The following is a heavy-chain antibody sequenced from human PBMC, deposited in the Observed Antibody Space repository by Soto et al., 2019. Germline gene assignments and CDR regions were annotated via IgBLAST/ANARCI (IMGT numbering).Heavy chain of an antibody. CDR2: ISSSSSTI. V-gene: IGHV3-48*01. J-gene: IGHJ4*02. CDR3: ARDLNYGRFDD. CDR1: GFTFSSYS. Sequence: EVQLVESGGGLVQPGGSLRISCAASGFTFSSYSMNWVRQAPGKGLEWVSYISSSSSTIYYADSVKDRFTISRDNAKNSLYLQMNSLRAEDTAVYYCARDLNYGRFDDWGQGTLVTVSS. D-gene: IGHD4-17*01.